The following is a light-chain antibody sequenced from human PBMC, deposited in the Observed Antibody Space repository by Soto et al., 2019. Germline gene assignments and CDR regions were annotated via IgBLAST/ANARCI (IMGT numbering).Light chain of an antibody. V-gene: IGLV1-44*01. CDR2: SNN. CDR1: SSNTGSNT. J-gene: IGLJ1*01. Sequence: SALTQPPSASGTPGQRVTVSCSGSSSNTGSNTVSCYQQLHRTPPKLLIYSNNQRPSGVPARFSGSKSGTSASLAIRGLQPEDDADYYCAAWDDSLNGPNYVFGTGTKVTV. CDR3: AAWDDSLNGPNYV.